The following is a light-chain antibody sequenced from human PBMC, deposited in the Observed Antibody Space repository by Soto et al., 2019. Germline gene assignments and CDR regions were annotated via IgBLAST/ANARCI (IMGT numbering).Light chain of an antibody. CDR2: DAS. Sequence: DIQMTHSPGTLFGSXCGGVTIPXXASQSISSWLAWYQQKPGKAPNLLIYDASSLENGVPSRFSGSGSGTEFTLTISSLQPDDFATYYCQQYNTFAWTFGQGTKVDIK. J-gene: IGKJ1*01. CDR3: QQYNTFAWT. CDR1: QSISSW. V-gene: IGKV1-5*01.